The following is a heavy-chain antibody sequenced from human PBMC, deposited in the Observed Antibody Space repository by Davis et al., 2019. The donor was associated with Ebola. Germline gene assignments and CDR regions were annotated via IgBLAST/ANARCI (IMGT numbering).Heavy chain of an antibody. V-gene: IGHV4-31*02. CDR1: Y. CDR3: ARSSYSTPYFDY. J-gene: IGHJ4*02. CDR2: IYYTGST. Sequence: YWIGWVRQHPGKGLEWIGYIYYTGSTYYNPSLKSRVIISVDTSKNQFSLKLSSVTAADTAIYYCARSSYSTPYFDYWGQGTLVTVSS. D-gene: IGHD3-10*01.